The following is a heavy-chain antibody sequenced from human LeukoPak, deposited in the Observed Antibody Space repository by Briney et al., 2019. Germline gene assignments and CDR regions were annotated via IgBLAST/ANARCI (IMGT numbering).Heavy chain of an antibody. Sequence: ASVKVSCKASGYTFTNHGISWVRQAPGQGLEWMGWISTYYGNTNYAQKLQGRVTMTTDTSTSTAFMEPRSLRSDDTAVYYCARDEGYCTITTCYRNWFDPWGQGTLVTVSS. CDR3: ARDEGYCTITTCYRNWFDP. D-gene: IGHD2-2*01. V-gene: IGHV1-18*01. CDR2: ISTYYGNT. J-gene: IGHJ5*02. CDR1: GYTFTNHG.